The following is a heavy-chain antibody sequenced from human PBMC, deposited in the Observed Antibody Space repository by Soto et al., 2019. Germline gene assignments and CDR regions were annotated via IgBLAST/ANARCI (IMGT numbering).Heavy chain of an antibody. CDR3: TASSGSYYYYYGMDV. J-gene: IGHJ6*02. CDR1: CFAFSNAW. V-gene: IGHV3-15*07. D-gene: IGHD1-26*01. Sequence: GVRRHSCAASCFAFSNAWVDWVRLAQGKGLEWVGRIKSKTDGGTTDYAAPVKGRFTITRDDSKNTLYLQMNSLKTEDTAVYYCTASSGSYYYYYGMDVWGQGTTVTVSS. CDR2: IKSKTDGGTT.